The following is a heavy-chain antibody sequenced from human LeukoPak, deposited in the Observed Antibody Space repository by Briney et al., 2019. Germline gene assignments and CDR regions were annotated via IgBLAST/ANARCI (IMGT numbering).Heavy chain of an antibody. CDR3: AKDRGSGYHYFDY. CDR2: ISTSGESA. Sequence: GGSLRLSCPVSGFTFSSYAMSWVRQAPGRGLEWVSVISTSGESAYFADSVKGRFTISRDNSKNTLYLQMNSLRAEDTAVYYCAKDRGSGYHYFDYWGQGTLVTVSS. D-gene: IGHD3-22*01. V-gene: IGHV3-23*01. CDR1: GFTFSSYA. J-gene: IGHJ4*02.